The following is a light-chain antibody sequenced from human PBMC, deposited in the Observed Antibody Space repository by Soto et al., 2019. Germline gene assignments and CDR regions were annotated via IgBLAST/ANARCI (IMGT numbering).Light chain of an antibody. CDR1: QTISSW. J-gene: IGKJ1*01. CDR2: KAS. Sequence: DIQMTQSPSTLSGSVGDRVTITCRASQTISSWLAWYQQTPGKAPKVMSYKASTLKSGVPSRFRGSGSGTEFTLTISSLQPDDFETYYCQHYNSYSEAFGQGTKVDIK. CDR3: QHYNSYSEA. V-gene: IGKV1-5*03.